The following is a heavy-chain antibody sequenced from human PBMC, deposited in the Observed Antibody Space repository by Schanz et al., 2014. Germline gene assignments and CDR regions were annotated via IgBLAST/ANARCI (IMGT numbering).Heavy chain of an antibody. J-gene: IGHJ3*02. CDR1: RYTFNTYG. CDR2: ISAYTNNT. CDR3: TRGGYSYALSAFDI. D-gene: IGHD5-18*01. V-gene: IGHV1-18*01. Sequence: QGQLVQSGPEVKEPGASVKVSCEASRYTFNTYGLNWVRQAPGQGLEWMGWISAYTNNTNYAQKVQGRVTMTTDTSTGTAYMELRSLRSDDTAVYYCTRGGYSYALSAFDIWGQGTTVTVSS.